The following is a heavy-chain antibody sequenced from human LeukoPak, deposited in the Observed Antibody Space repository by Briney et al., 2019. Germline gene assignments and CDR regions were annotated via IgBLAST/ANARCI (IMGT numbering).Heavy chain of an antibody. CDR3: ARFYCSSTSCQDWFDP. Sequence: SETLSLTCTVSGGSISSYYWSWIRQPAGKGLEWIGRIYISGTTNYNPSLKSRVTMSVDTSKNQFSLKLSSVTAADTAVYYCARFYCSSTSCQDWFDPWGQGTLVTVSS. CDR1: GGSISSYY. D-gene: IGHD2-2*01. CDR2: IYISGTT. V-gene: IGHV4-4*07. J-gene: IGHJ5*02.